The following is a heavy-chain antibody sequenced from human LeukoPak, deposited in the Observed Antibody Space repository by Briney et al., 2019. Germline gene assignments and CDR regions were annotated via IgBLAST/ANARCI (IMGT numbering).Heavy chain of an antibody. CDR3: ARHQQWLGEFDY. Sequence: KPSETLSLTCTLSGGSISSYYWSWIRHPPGKGQERVGYIYTSGSTNYNPSLKSRVTISVDTSKDQFSLKLSSVTAADTAVYYCARHQQWLGEFDYWGRGTLVSVSS. J-gene: IGHJ4*02. V-gene: IGHV4-4*09. CDR2: IYTSGST. D-gene: IGHD6-19*01. CDR1: GGSISSYY.